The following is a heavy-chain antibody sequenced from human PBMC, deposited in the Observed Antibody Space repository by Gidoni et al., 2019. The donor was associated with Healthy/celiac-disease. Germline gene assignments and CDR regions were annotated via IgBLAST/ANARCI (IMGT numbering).Heavy chain of an antibody. CDR3: ARDLGTVRRYYYYYGMDV. CDR1: GYSISSGYY. D-gene: IGHD4-17*01. CDR2: IQHSGST. Sequence: QVQLQESGPGLVKPSETLSLTCAVSGYSISSGYYWGWIRQPPGKGLVWIGSIQHSGSTYYNPSLKSRVTISVDTSKNQFSLKLSSVTAADTAVYYCARDLGTVRRYYYYYGMDVWGQGTTVTVSS. V-gene: IGHV4-38-2*02. J-gene: IGHJ6*02.